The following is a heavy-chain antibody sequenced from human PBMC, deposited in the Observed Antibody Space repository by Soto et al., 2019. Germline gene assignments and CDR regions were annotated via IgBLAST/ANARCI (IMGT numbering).Heavy chain of an antibody. V-gene: IGHV1-18*01. CDR1: GYTFTSYG. Sequence: QVQLVQSGAEVKKPGASVKVSCKASGYTFTSYGISWVRQAPGQGLEWMGWISAYNGNTNYAQKLQGRVTMTTDTSKSQAKRERRSLRSDDTAVYYCARREDYGDYEDWFDPWGQGTLVTISS. CDR2: ISAYNGNT. J-gene: IGHJ5*02. CDR3: ARREDYGDYEDWFDP. D-gene: IGHD4-17*01.